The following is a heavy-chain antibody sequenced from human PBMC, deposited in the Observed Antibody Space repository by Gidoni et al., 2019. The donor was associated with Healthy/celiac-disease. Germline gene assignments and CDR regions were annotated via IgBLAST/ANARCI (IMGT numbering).Heavy chain of an antibody. CDR3: ARGITIFGVVIISAFDI. V-gene: IGHV4-31*03. CDR1: GGSISRGGYY. D-gene: IGHD3-3*01. CDR2: IYYSGST. Sequence: QVQLQESGPGLVTPAQTLSLTCTVPGGSISRGGYYWRWIRQHPGKGLEWIGYIYYSGSTSYNPSLKSRVTISVDTSKNQFSLKLSSVTAADTAVYYCARGITIFGVVIISAFDIWGQGTMVTVSS. J-gene: IGHJ3*02.